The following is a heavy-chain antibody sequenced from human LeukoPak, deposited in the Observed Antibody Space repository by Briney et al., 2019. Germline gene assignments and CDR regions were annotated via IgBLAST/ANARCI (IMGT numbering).Heavy chain of an antibody. CDR1: GFTVSSNY. J-gene: IGHJ6*03. D-gene: IGHD2/OR15-2a*01. CDR3: AKDGSMPWGYYMDV. Sequence: GGSLRLSCAASGFTVSSNYMIWVRQAPGKGLEWVSVIYSGGSTYYADSVKGRFTISRDNSKNTLYLQMNSLRAEDTAVYYCAKDGSMPWGYYMDVWGKGTTVTIAS. CDR2: IYSGGST. V-gene: IGHV3-66*01.